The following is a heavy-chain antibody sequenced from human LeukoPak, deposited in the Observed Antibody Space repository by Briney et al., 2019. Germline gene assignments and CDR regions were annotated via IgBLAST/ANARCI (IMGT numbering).Heavy chain of an antibody. V-gene: IGHV1-69*13. J-gene: IGHJ4*02. CDR1: GGTFSIYA. D-gene: IGHD3-3*01. CDR2: IIPIFGTA. CDR3: ARSPPHYDFWSGYYQD. Sequence: SVEVSCKASGGTFSIYAISWVRQAPGQGLEWMGGIIPIFGTANYAQKFQGRVTITADESTSTAYMELSSLRSEDTAVYYCARSPPHYDFWSGYYQDWGQGTLVTVSS.